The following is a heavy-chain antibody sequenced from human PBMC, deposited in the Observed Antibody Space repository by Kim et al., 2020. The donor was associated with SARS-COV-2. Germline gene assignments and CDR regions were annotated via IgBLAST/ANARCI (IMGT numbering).Heavy chain of an antibody. CDR1: GYTFTGYY. V-gene: IGHV1-2*02. J-gene: IGHJ6*03. D-gene: IGHD2-2*01. Sequence: ASVKVSCKASGYTFTGYYMHWVRQAPGQGLEWMGWINPNSGGTNYAQKFQGRVTMTRDTSISTAYMELSRLRSDDTAVYYCARHGAYCSSTSCPYYYYYMDVWGKGTTVTVSS. CDR2: INPNSGGT. CDR3: ARHGAYCSSTSCPYYYYYMDV.